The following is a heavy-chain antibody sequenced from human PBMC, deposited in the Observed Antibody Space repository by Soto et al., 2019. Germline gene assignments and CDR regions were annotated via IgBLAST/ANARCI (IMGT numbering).Heavy chain of an antibody. CDR2: ISSSSSTI. CDR1: GFTFSGYS. J-gene: IGHJ4*02. V-gene: IGHV3-48*01. Sequence: PGGSLRLSCAASGFTFSGYSMNWVRQAPGKGLEWVSYISSSSSTIYYADSVKGRFTISRDNAKNSLYLQMNSLRAEDTAVYYCARDNSGYDPHVDYWGQGTLVTVSS. D-gene: IGHD5-12*01. CDR3: ARDNSGYDPHVDY.